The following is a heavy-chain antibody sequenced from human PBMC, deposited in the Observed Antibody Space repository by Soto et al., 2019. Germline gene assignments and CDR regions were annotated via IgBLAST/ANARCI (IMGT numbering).Heavy chain of an antibody. CDR2: SNHRGSS. CDR3: ASSDNRSSLDGVDV. V-gene: IGHV4-34*01. D-gene: IGHD6-6*01. CDR1: GGSLSGYY. Sequence: QVQLQQWGAGLLKPSETLSLTCAVYGGSLSGYYWRWIRQSPGKGLEWIGESNHRGSSDYNPSITSRVTVSIEASKNPVSLGLTSVTAADTAVYYCASSDNRSSLDGVDVWGKGTAVTVSS. J-gene: IGHJ6*04.